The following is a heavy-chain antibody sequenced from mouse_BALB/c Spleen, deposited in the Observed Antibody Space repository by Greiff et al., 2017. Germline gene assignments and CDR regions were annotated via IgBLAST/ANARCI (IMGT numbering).Heavy chain of an antibody. V-gene: IGHV1-14*01. CDR3: ARRVGYAMDY. D-gene: IGHD1-1*02. J-gene: IGHJ4*01. CDR1: GYTFTSDV. CDR2: IIPYNDGT. Sequence: EVQLHQSGPELVKPGASVKMSCKATGYTFTSDVMYRVKQKSGQGLEWIGYIIPYNDGTKYNEKFKGKATLTSDKSSSTAYMVLSSLTSEDTAVYYCARRVGYAMDYWGQGTSVTGSA.